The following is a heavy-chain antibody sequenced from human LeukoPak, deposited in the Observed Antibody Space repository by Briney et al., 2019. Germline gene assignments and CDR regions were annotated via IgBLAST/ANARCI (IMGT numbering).Heavy chain of an antibody. Sequence: GGSLRLSCAASGFTFSSYEMNWVRQAPGKGLEWVSYISSRGSMIYYAGSVKGRFTISRDNAKNSLYLQMNSLRVEDTAVYYCARPISGWSAFDIWGQGTLVTVSS. D-gene: IGHD6-19*01. J-gene: IGHJ3*02. V-gene: IGHV3-48*03. CDR2: ISSRGSMI. CDR1: GFTFSSYE. CDR3: ARPISGWSAFDI.